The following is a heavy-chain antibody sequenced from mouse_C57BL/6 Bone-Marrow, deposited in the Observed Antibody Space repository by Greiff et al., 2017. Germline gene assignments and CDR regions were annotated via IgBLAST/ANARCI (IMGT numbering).Heavy chain of an antibody. CDR2: IDPSDSYT. J-gene: IGHJ1*03. Sequence: VQLQQPGAELVMPGASVKLFCKASGYTFTSYWMHWVKQRPGQGLEWIGEIDPSDSYTNYNQKFKGKSTLTVDKSSSTAYMQLSSLTSEDSAVYYCAREGAITTVVDWYFDVWGTGTTVTVSS. D-gene: IGHD1-1*01. CDR1: GYTFTSYW. V-gene: IGHV1-69*01. CDR3: AREGAITTVVDWYFDV.